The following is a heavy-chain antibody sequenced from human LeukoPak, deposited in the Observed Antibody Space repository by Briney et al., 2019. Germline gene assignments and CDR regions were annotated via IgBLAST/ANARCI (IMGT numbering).Heavy chain of an antibody. CDR1: GFTFSNAW. Sequence: GGSLRLSCAASGFTFSNAWMSWVRQAPGKGLEWVGRIESKTDGGTTDYAAPVKGRFTISRDDSKNTLYLQMNSLKTEDTAVYYCTTDDYGGNSIYWGQGTLVTVSS. V-gene: IGHV3-15*04. CDR3: TTDDYGGNSIY. J-gene: IGHJ4*02. D-gene: IGHD4-23*01. CDR2: IESKTDGGTT.